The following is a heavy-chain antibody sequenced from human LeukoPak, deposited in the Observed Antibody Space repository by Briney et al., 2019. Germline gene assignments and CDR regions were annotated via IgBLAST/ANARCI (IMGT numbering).Heavy chain of an antibody. Sequence: PGGSLRLSCAASGFTVSSNYMSWVRQAPGKGLEWVSVIYSGGSTYYADSVKGRFTISRDNSKNTLYLQMNSLRAEDTAVYYCARGDGSGYYYYMDVWGKGTTVTISS. CDR3: ARGDGSGYYYYMDV. CDR1: GFTVSSNY. J-gene: IGHJ6*03. D-gene: IGHD3-10*01. CDR2: IYSGGST. V-gene: IGHV3-66*01.